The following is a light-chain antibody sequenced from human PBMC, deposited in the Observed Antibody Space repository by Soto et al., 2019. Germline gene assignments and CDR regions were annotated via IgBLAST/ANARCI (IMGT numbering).Light chain of an antibody. CDR2: WAS. CDR1: QSVLYSSNNKNY. J-gene: IGKJ1*01. V-gene: IGKV4-1*01. Sequence: DIVMTQSPDSLAVSLGERATINCKSSQSVLYSSNNKNYLAWYQQKPGQPPKLLISWASTRESGVPDRFSGSGSGTDFTLTINSLQAEDVAVYYCQQYYSTPPTFGQGTKVEIK. CDR3: QQYYSTPPT.